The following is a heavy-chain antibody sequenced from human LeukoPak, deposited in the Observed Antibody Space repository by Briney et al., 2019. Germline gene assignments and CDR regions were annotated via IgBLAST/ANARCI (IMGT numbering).Heavy chain of an antibody. D-gene: IGHD3-16*01. CDR2: INNDGSSS. CDR3: ARDVWGPGL. Sequence: GGSLRLSCGGSENYWMHWVRQAPGKGLVWVSGINNDGSSSHYADSVKGRFTISRDNAKNTLFLQMNNLRVEDTAVHYCARDVWGPGLWGQGTLVTVSS. V-gene: IGHV3-74*01. CDR1: ENYW. J-gene: IGHJ4*02.